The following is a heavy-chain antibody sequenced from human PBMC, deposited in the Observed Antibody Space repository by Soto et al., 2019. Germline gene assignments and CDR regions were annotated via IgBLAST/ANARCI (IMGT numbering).Heavy chain of an antibody. D-gene: IGHD2-15*01. V-gene: IGHV1-18*01. CDR2: ISAYNGNT. CDR1: GYTFINYG. Sequence: QVQLVQSGAEVKKPGASVKVSCKASGYTFINYGLSWVRQAPGQGLAWMGWISAYNGNTNYAQKFQGRVTMTTDTSTSTAYMELRSLRSDDTAVYYCARCAYCSGDSCHSRISDYWGQGTLVGVSS. CDR3: ARCAYCSGDSCHSRISDY. J-gene: IGHJ4*02.